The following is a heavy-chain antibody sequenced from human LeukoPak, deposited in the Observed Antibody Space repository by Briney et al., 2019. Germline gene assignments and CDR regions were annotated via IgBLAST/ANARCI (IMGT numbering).Heavy chain of an antibody. V-gene: IGHV4-59*01. Sequence: SETRSLTCTVSGGSISSYYWSWIRQPPGKGLEWIGYIYYSGSTNYNPSLKSRVTISVDTSKNQFSLKLSSVTAADTAVYYCARLTSAAAAGTVGLDYWGQGTLVTVSS. CDR1: GGSISSYY. CDR2: IYYSGST. CDR3: ARLTSAAAAGTVGLDY. D-gene: IGHD6-13*01. J-gene: IGHJ4*02.